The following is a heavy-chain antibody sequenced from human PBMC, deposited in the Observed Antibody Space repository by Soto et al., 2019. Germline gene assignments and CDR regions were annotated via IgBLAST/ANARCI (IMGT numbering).Heavy chain of an antibody. CDR1: GGSISSYY. J-gene: IGHJ6*02. V-gene: IGHV4-59*01. CDR2: IYYSGST. Sequence: PSETLSLTCTVSGGSISSYYWSWIRQPPGKGLEWIGYIYYSGSTNYNPSLKSRVTISVDTSKNQFSLKLSSVTAADTAVYYCARGYHLAANYDFWSGYDYYYYGMDVRGQGTTVTVSS. CDR3: ARGYHLAANYDFWSGYDYYYYGMDV. D-gene: IGHD3-3*01.